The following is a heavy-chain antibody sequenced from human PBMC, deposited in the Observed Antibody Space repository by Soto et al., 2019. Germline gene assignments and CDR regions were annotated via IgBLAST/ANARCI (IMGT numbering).Heavy chain of an antibody. CDR1: GGTFNSYG. CDR3: ARVRVIRGVIPSHFGR. V-gene: IGHV1-69*06. D-gene: IGHD3-10*01. J-gene: IGHJ4*02. Sequence: QDHLAQSGAEVKKPGSSVTVSCKASGGTFNSYGISWVRQAPGQGLDWMGVIIPLYGTVNYAQKFQGRVSITADKSTSTAYMDLSSLRSDDTAVYYCARVRVIRGVIPSHFGRWGQGTLGTVSS. CDR2: IIPLYGTV.